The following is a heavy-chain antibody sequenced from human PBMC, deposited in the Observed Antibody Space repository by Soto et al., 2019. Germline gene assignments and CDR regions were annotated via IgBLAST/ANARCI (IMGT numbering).Heavy chain of an antibody. D-gene: IGHD3-10*01. J-gene: IGHJ6*02. Sequence: GGSLRLSCAASGFTFSNYDINWVRQAPGKRPEWISHISSSGGIIYYADSVKGRFTISRDNAKNSLYLQMNSLRGEDTAVYYCAREGSVSSSDYYAYYYGMDVWGQGTTVTVSS. V-gene: IGHV3-48*03. CDR1: GFTFSNYD. CDR3: AREGSVSSSDYYAYYYGMDV. CDR2: ISSSGGII.